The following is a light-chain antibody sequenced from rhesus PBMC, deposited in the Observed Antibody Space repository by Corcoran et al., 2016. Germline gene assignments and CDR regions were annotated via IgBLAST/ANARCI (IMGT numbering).Light chain of an antibody. CDR1: QSVCSY. Sequence: EIVMTQSPATLSLSPGETATLSCRASQSVCSYLAWYQQKPGQAPKHLVHSAYFRATGIPDRFSGSVSRTDFTLTSSGLEPEDVGVYNFQQYNDLYSFGQGTKVEIK. V-gene: IGKV3-40*01. CDR2: SAY. J-gene: IGKJ2*01. CDR3: QQYNDLYS.